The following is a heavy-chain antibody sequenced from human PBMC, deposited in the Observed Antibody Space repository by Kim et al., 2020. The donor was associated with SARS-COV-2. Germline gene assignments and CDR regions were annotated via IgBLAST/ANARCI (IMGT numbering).Heavy chain of an antibody. V-gene: IGHV3-73*01. J-gene: IGHJ4*02. CDR3: SGYSASGTHYN. CDR2: ITSKSKNYAT. Sequence: GGSLRLSCAASEVTLSGSTIHWVRQASGKGLEWVGRITSKSKNYATTFAASMKGRFTLSRDDSEKTSYLQMNSLKTEDTAVYYCSGYSASGTHYNWGQG. CDR1: EVTLSGST. D-gene: IGHD3-10*01.